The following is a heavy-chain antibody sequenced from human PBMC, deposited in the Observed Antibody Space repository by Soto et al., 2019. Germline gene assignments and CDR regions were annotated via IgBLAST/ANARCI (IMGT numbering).Heavy chain of an antibody. CDR1: GASIRSTDYY. D-gene: IGHD2-21*02. CDR2: VYYTGST. V-gene: IGHV4-30-4*01. J-gene: IGHJ5*02. CDR3: VRTARQGAVAPHWFDR. Sequence: PSETLSLTCTVSGASIRSTDYYWSWIRQAPGKGLEWIGYVYYTGSTYYNPSLMSRLTISVDTSKNQFSLKLTSVPAAETAVYYCVRTARQGAVAPHWFDRWGQGTQVTVSS.